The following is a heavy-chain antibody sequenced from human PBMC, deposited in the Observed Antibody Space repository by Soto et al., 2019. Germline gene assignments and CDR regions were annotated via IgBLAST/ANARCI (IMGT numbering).Heavy chain of an antibody. CDR1: GGSISSGGYY. V-gene: IGHV4-31*03. Sequence: SETLSLTCTVSGGSISSGGYYWSWIRQHPGKGLEWIGYIYNSGSTYYNQSLKSRVTISVDTSKNQFSLKLSSVTAADTAVYFCARDRPAHCTNGVCYNNDALDIWGQGTMVT. CDR2: IYNSGST. J-gene: IGHJ3*02. D-gene: IGHD2-8*01. CDR3: ARDRPAHCTNGVCYNNDALDI.